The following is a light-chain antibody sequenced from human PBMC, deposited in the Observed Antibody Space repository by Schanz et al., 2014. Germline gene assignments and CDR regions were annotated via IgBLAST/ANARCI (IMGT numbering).Light chain of an antibody. V-gene: IGLV2-14*01. CDR2: DVN. J-gene: IGLJ1*01. CDR1: SSDIGGRAY. Sequence: QSALTQPASVSGSPGQSITISCTGTSSDIGGRAYVSWYQQRPGKAPQLILYDVNSRPSGVSNRFSGSKSGNTASLTISGLQAEDEADYHCSSYGGSHNYVFGTGTKVTVL. CDR3: SSYGGSHNYV.